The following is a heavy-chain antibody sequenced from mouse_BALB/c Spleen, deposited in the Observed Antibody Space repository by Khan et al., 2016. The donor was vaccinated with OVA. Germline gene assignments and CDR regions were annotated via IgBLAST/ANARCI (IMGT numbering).Heavy chain of an antibody. J-gene: IGHJ3*01. V-gene: IGHV1-7*01. D-gene: IGHD2-13*01. CDR1: GYTFTNYW. CDR2: INPSTGYT. Sequence: QVQLKESGAELAKPGASVKMSCKASGYTFTNYWMHWVKQRPGQGLEWIGYINPSTGYTEYNQKFKDKATLTDDKSSSTAYMQLSSLTSEDSAVYYCARRGLDCICAYWGQGTLVTVSA. CDR3: ARRGLDCICAY.